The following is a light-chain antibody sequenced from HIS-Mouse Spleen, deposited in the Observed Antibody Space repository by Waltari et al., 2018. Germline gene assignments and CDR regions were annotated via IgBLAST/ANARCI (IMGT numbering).Light chain of an antibody. CDR2: DAS. CDR1: QDISNY. CDR3: QQYDNLPLT. Sequence: DIQMTQSPSSLSASVGDRVTITYQASQDISNYLNWYQQKPGKAPKLLLYDASNLETGVPLRFSGSGSGKDFTYTISRLQPEDIATYYCQQYDNLPLTFGGGTKVEIK. V-gene: IGKV1-33*01. J-gene: IGKJ4*01.